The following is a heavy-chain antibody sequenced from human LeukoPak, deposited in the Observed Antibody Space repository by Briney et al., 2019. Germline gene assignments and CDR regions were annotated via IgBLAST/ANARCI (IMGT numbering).Heavy chain of an antibody. D-gene: IGHD3-22*01. V-gene: IGHV3-23*01. Sequence: GGSLRLSCAASGFTFSSYGMSWVRQAPGKGLEWVSAISGSGGSIYYADSVKGRFTISRDNAKNSLYLQMNSLRAEDTAVYYCARDLLGYNYHYMDVWGKGTTVTVSS. CDR3: ARDLLGYNYHYMDV. CDR1: GFTFSSYG. CDR2: ISGSGGSI. J-gene: IGHJ6*03.